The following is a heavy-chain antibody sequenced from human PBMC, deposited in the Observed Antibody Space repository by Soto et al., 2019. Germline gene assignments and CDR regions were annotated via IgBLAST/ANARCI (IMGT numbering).Heavy chain of an antibody. D-gene: IGHD3-16*01. CDR2: IYYSGST. CDR1: GGSISSYY. J-gene: IGHJ4*02. Sequence: SETLSLTCTVSGGSISSYYWSWIRQPPGKGLEWIGYIYYSGSTNYNPSLKSRVTISVDTSKNQFSLKLSSVTAADTAVYYCARGGGIWIPRPLIFDYWGQGTLVTVSS. CDR3: ARGGGIWIPRPLIFDY. V-gene: IGHV4-59*01.